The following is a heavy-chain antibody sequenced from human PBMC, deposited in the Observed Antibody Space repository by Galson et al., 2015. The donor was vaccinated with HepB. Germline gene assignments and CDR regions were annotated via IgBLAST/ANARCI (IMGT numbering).Heavy chain of an antibody. D-gene: IGHD3-9*01. V-gene: IGHV3-23*01. CDR3: AKLLIAGGEFDY. J-gene: IGHJ4*02. CDR1: GFTFSTYG. CDR2: ISAGSTNT. Sequence: SLRLSCAVSGFTFSTYGMTWVRQAPGKGLEWVSSISAGSTNTYYADSVKGRFTISRDNSKNTLYLQMSNLRAEDTAIYYCAKLLIAGGEFDYWGQGTLVTVSS.